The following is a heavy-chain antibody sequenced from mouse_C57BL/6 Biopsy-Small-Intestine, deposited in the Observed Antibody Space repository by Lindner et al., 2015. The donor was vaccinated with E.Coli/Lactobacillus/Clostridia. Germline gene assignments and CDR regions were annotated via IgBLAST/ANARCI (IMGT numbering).Heavy chain of an antibody. Sequence: VQLQESGAELVRPGASVKLSCKASGYTFTDYEVNWVKQTPEHGLGWIGLIHPETGGTAYNQRFKNKATVTADKSSSTAYMELRSLTSEDSAVYYCTRRVLEGFAYWGQGTLVTVSA. CDR3: TRRVLEGFAY. V-gene: IGHV1-15*01. CDR1: GYTFTDYE. J-gene: IGHJ3*01. CDR2: IHPETGGT.